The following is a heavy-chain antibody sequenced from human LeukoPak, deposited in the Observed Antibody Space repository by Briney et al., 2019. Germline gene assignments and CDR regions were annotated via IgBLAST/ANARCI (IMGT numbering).Heavy chain of an antibody. CDR3: ARVKGLYCSSTSCYGTRAWFDP. CDR2: INHSGST. D-gene: IGHD2-2*01. Sequence: PSETLSLTCAVYGGSFSGYYWSWVRQPPGKGLEWIGEINHSGSTNYNPSLKSRVTISVDTSKNQFSLKLSSVTAADTAVYYCARVKGLYCSSTSCYGTRAWFDPWGQGTLVTVSS. J-gene: IGHJ5*02. CDR1: GGSFSGYY. V-gene: IGHV4-34*01.